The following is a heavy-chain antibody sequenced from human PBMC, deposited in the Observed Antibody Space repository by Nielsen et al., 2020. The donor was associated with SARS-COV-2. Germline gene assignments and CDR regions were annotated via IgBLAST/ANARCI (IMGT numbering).Heavy chain of an antibody. D-gene: IGHD3-3*01. CDR3: ARDARFLEWSPIGEGSNWFDP. CDR2: ISSSSSYI. V-gene: IGHV3-21*01. J-gene: IGHJ5*02. Sequence: MRQPPGKALEWVSSISSSSSYIYYAASVQGRFTISRDNAKNSLNLQMNSLRAEDTAVNYCARDARFLEWSPIGEGSNWFDPWGQGTLVTVSS.